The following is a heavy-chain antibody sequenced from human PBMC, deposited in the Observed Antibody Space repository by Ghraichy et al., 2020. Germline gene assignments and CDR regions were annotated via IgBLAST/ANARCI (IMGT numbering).Heavy chain of an antibody. D-gene: IGHD3-22*01. CDR2: IYYTGIV. CDR3: ARSYHYDSSAYYERKHFDS. Sequence: SETLSLTCTVSGGSISIFRYYWGWVRQPPGKGLEYIGHIYYTGIVYYSPSLRSRVTISVDTSKNQFSLMLSSVTAADTAVYYCARSYHYDSSAYYERKHFDSWGQGTLVTGSS. CDR1: GGSISIFRYY. J-gene: IGHJ4*02. V-gene: IGHV4-39*01.